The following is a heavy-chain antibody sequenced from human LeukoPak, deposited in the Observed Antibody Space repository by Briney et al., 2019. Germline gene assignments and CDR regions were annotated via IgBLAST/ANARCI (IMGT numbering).Heavy chain of an antibody. V-gene: IGHV4-59*01. D-gene: IGHD3-22*01. CDR3: ARQPYYYGASGYYYAYFDY. J-gene: IGHJ4*02. CDR1: GGSISSYY. Sequence: PSETLSLTCTVSGGSISSYYWSWIRQPPGKGLEWIGYIYYSGSTNYNPSLKSRVTISVDTSKNQFSLKLSSVTAADTAVYYCARQPYYYGASGYYYAYFDYWGQGALVTVSS. CDR2: IYYSGST.